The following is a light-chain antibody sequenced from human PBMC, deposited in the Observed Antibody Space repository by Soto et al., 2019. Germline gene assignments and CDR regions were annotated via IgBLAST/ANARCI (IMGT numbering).Light chain of an antibody. J-gene: IGLJ3*02. Sequence: QSVLTQPPSVSGSPGQSVTISCTGTSGDVGAYDRVSWYQHHPTKAPKLIIYDVTNRPSGVPYRFSGSKSGSTASLTISGLQAEDEADYYCSSYAGGCTPVFGGGTKLTVL. CDR3: SSYAGGCTPV. CDR2: DVT. V-gene: IGLV2-11*01. CDR1: SGDVGAYDR.